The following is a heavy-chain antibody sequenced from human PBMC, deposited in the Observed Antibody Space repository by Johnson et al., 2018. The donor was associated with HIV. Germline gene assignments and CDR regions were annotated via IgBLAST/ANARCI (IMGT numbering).Heavy chain of an antibody. CDR2: IPYAGRTD. D-gene: IGHD5-12*01. Sequence: QVPLVESGGGVVQPGRSLSLCCAASGFTFSSYGLHWVRHAPGKGLEWVAFIPYAGRTDYYADSVQGRFTISRDNSKNTLYLQMNSLRAEDTAVYYCARAPEGYSGYDFGDAFDIWGQGTMVTVSS. CDR3: ARAPEGYSGYDFGDAFDI. J-gene: IGHJ3*02. CDR1: GFTFSSYG. V-gene: IGHV3-30*03.